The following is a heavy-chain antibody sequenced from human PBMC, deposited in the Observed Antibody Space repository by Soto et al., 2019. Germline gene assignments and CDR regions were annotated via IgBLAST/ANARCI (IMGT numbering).Heavy chain of an antibody. J-gene: IGHJ4*02. D-gene: IGHD2-2*01. V-gene: IGHV1-2*04. CDR3: ARDQGYCSSTSCYAVY. CDR1: GYTFTGYY. Sequence: ASVKVSCKASGYTFTGYYMHWVRQAPGQGLEWMGWINPNSGGTNYAQKFQGWVTMTRDTSISTAYMELSRLRSDDTAVYYCARDQGYCSSTSCYAVYWGQGTLVTVSS. CDR2: INPNSGGT.